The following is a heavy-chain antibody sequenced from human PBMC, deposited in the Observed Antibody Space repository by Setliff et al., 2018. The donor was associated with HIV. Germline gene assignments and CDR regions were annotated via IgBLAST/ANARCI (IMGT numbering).Heavy chain of an antibody. CDR3: AKDLFEGWELPNYMDV. CDR2: IRSDAYGGYT. Sequence: AGGSLRLSCTTSGLTFGDYALSWVRQAPGKGLEWVGFIRSDAYGGYTYYADSVKGRFTISRDNSKNTLHLQMNSLRAEDTAVYYCAKDLFEGWELPNYMDVWGKGTTVTVSS. CDR1: GLTFGDYA. D-gene: IGHD1-26*01. J-gene: IGHJ6*03. V-gene: IGHV3-23*01.